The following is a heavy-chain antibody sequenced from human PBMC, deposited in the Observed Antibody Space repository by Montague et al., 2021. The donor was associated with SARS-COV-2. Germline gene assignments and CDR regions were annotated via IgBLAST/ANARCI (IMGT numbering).Heavy chain of an antibody. D-gene: IGHD1-1*01. CDR3: VREGGNWYNFDY. CDR2: IYSSGST. V-gene: IGHV4-4*07. CDR1: GVSITSYY. J-gene: IGHJ4*02. Sequence: SETLSLTCSISGVSITSYYWNWVRQPAGKGLEWIGHIYSSGSTNYSPSLKSRDRLSIDNPKNQFSLRLESLTAANTAVYYCVREGGNWYNFDYWGQGALVSVSS.